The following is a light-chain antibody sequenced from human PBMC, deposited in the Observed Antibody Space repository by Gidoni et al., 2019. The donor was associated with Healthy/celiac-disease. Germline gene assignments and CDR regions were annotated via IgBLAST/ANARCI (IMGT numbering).Light chain of an antibody. Sequence: DIQMTQSQSSLSASVGDRVTITCRASQSISSYLNWYQQKPGKAPKLLIYAASSLQSGVPSRFSGSGSGTDFTLTISSLQPEDFATYYCQQSYSTLGFTFGPGTKVDIK. CDR2: AAS. CDR3: QQSYSTLGFT. V-gene: IGKV1-39*01. CDR1: QSISSY. J-gene: IGKJ3*01.